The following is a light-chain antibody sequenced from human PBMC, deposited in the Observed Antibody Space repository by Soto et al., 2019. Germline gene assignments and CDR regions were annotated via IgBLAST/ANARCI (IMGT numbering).Light chain of an antibody. J-gene: IGKJ1*01. V-gene: IGKV1-17*03. CDR1: QGITNN. CDR3: LQVNSYPWT. Sequence: DIQMTQSPSAMSASVGDRVTITCRAIQGITNNLAWFQQRPGKVPRRLIYFASTLQSGVPSRFSGSGSGTEFTLTISGLEPEDFSTYYCLQVNSYPWTFGQGTNVEIK. CDR2: FAS.